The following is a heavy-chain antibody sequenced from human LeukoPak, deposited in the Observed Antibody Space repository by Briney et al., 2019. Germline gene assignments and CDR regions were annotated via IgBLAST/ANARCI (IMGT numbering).Heavy chain of an antibody. V-gene: IGHV3-23*01. CDR3: ARDAYNWNIDVFDI. J-gene: IGHJ3*02. CDR2: ISGSGDST. Sequence: PGGSLRLSCAASGFTFSSSAMDWVRQAPGKGLEWVSSISGSGDSTYYADSVKGRFTISRDNSKNTLYLQMNSLRAEDTAVYYCARDAYNWNIDVFDIWGQGTMVTVSS. CDR1: GFTFSSSA. D-gene: IGHD1/OR15-1a*01.